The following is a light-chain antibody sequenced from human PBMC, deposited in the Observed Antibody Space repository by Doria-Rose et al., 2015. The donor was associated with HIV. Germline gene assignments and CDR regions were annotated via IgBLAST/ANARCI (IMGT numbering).Light chain of an antibody. Sequence: EIVLTQSPGTLSLSPGERATLSCRASQRVKSSYLAWYQQKLGQAPRLLIYDASTRATGIPDRFSGSGSGTDFTLTISRLEPEDVAVYYCQQYGTSRGTFGQGTRLEI. V-gene: IGKV3-20*01. CDR3: QQYGTSRGT. CDR1: QRVKSSY. J-gene: IGKJ5*01. CDR2: DAS.